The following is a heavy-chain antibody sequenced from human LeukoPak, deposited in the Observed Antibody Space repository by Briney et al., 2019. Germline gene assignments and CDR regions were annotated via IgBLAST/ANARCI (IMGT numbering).Heavy chain of an antibody. V-gene: IGHV3-9*01. CDR3: AKDMNVVVTAMDY. Sequence: SLRLSCAASGFTFDDYAMHWVRQAPGKGLEWVSGISWNSGSIGYADSVKGRFTISRDNAKSSLYLQMNSLRAEDTALYYCAKDMNVVVTAMDYWGQGTLVTVSS. CDR2: ISWNSGSI. J-gene: IGHJ4*02. D-gene: IGHD2-21*02. CDR1: GFTFDDYA.